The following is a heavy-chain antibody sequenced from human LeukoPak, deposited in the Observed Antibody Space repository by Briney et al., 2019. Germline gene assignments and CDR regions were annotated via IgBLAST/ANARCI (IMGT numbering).Heavy chain of an antibody. D-gene: IGHD1-7*01. J-gene: IGHJ3*02. CDR3: GRPPPKGGTLSRDALHI. CDR1: GYTFSDYW. Sequence: GESLKISCKGSGYTFSDYWIGWVRQMPGKGLEWMGIIYPADSDTTYSPSFRGQVTISADKSINTAYLQWSSLKASDTAMYYCGRPPPKGGTLSRDALHIWDQGTMVTVSS. V-gene: IGHV5-51*01. CDR2: IYPADSDT.